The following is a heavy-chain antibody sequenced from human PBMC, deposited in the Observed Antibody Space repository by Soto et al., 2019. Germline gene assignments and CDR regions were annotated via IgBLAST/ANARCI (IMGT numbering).Heavy chain of an antibody. D-gene: IGHD6-19*01. Sequence: ASVKVSCKASGYTFASYGISWVRQAPGQGLEWMGWISAYNGNTNYVQNLQGRVTMTTDTSTSTAYMEVRSLRSDDTAVYYCARDGEGIAVPGNSFDIWGQGTMVTVSS. CDR3: ARDGEGIAVPGNSFDI. CDR2: ISAYNGNT. CDR1: GYTFASYG. J-gene: IGHJ3*02. V-gene: IGHV1-18*01.